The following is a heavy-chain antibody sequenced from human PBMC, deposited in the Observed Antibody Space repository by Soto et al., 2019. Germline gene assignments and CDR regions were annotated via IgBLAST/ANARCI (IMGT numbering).Heavy chain of an antibody. CDR1: GFSFSDYY. CDR3: ARVVSGYSFDY. D-gene: IGHD5-12*01. CDR2: INSSDSTI. J-gene: IGHJ4*02. V-gene: IGHV3-11*01. Sequence: GSLRLSCAGSGFSFSDYYMSWIRQAPGKGLEWVAYINSSDSTIYYVDSVKGRFTISRDNTKNSVYLQMDSLRAEDTAVYYCARVVSGYSFDYWGQGTLVTVSS.